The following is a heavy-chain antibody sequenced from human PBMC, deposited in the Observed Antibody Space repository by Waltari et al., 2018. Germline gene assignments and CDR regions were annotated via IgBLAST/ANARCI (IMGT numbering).Heavy chain of an antibody. CDR2: IYYSGST. D-gene: IGHD3-22*01. Sequence: QVQLQESGPGLVKPSETLSLTCTVSGGSIRSYYWSWIRHPPGKGLEWIGYIYYSGSTNYNPSLKSRVTISVDTSKNQFSLKLSSVTAADTAVYYCARDDSSGYPLGYYYMDVWGKGTTVTVSS. V-gene: IGHV4-59*01. J-gene: IGHJ6*03. CDR3: ARDDSSGYPLGYYYMDV. CDR1: GGSIRSYY.